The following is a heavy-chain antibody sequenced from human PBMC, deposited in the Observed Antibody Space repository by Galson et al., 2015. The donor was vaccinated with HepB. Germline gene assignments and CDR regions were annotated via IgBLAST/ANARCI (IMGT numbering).Heavy chain of an antibody. CDR2: IYFSGSA. CDR1: GGSISSFY. J-gene: IGHJ6*03. Sequence: TLSLTCTVSGGSISSFYWSWIRQPPGKGLEWIGYIYFSGSANYNPSLKSRVTISVDTSKNQFSLRLSSVTAADTAMFYCARGPRQPLSGEGVGNYYYMDVWGKGTTVTVSS. D-gene: IGHD3-16*01. CDR3: ARGPRQPLSGEGVGNYYYMDV. V-gene: IGHV4-59*12.